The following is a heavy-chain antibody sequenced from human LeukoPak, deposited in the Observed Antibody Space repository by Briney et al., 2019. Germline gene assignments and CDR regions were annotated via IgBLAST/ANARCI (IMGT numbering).Heavy chain of an antibody. D-gene: IGHD6-19*01. V-gene: IGHV4-34*01. CDR3: ARGIAVAAPADY. CDR1: GGSFSGYY. CDR2: IIHSGST. J-gene: IGHJ4*02. Sequence: PSETLSLTCAVYGGSFSGYYWSWIRQPPGKGLEWIGEIIHSGSTNYNPSLKSRVTISVDTSKNQFSLKLSSVTAADTAVYYCARGIAVAAPADYWGQGTLVTVSS.